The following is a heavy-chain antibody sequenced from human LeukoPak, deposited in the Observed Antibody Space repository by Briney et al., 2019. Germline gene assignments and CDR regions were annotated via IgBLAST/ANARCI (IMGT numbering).Heavy chain of an antibody. D-gene: IGHD2-15*01. CDR1: GYTFTSYD. J-gene: IGHJ4*02. CDR3: ARGPPPQYCSGGSCYAAY. Sequence: GASVKVSCKASGYTFTSYDINWVRQATGQGLEWMGWMNPNSGNTGYAQKFQGRVTMTRNTSISTAYMELSSLRSEDTVVYYCARGPPPQYCSGGSCYAAYWGQGTLVTVSS. V-gene: IGHV1-8*01. CDR2: MNPNSGNT.